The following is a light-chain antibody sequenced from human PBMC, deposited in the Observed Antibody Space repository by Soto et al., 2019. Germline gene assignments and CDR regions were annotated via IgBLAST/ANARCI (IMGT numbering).Light chain of an antibody. CDR3: QQYNSYSPWT. CDR1: QSVSTN. J-gene: IGKJ1*01. Sequence: EIVMTQSPATLSGSPGERVTLSCRASQSVSTNVAWYQQNPGQAPRLLIYGASSRATGIPDRFSGSGSGTEFTLTISSLQPGDFATYYCQQYNSYSPWTFGQGTKVDIK. CDR2: GAS. V-gene: IGKV3D-15*01.